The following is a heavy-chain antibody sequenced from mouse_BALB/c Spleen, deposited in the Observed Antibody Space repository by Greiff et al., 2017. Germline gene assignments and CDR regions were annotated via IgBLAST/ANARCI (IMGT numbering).Heavy chain of an antibody. D-gene: IGHD2-4*01. V-gene: IGHV3-2*02. Sequence: EVQLQESGPGLVKPSQSLSLTCTVTGYSITSDYAWNWIRQFPGNKLEWMGYISYSGSTSYNPSLKSRISITRDTSKNQFFLQLNSVTTEDTATYYCARGGGYYDYDDGAMDYWGQGTSVTVSS. CDR3: ARGGGYYDYDDGAMDY. CDR2: ISYSGST. J-gene: IGHJ4*01. CDR1: GYSITSDYA.